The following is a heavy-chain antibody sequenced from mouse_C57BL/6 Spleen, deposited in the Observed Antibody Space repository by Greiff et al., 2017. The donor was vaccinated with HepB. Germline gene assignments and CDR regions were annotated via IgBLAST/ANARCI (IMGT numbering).Heavy chain of an antibody. CDR3: EGYYGNYGDY. CDR2: IYPRSGNT. V-gene: IGHV1-81*01. CDR1: GYTFTSYG. D-gene: IGHD2-1*01. J-gene: IGHJ2*01. Sequence: QVQLQQPGAELARPGASVKLSCKASGYTFTSYGISWVKQRTGQGLEWIGEIYPRSGNTYYNEKFKGKATLTADKSSSTAYLELRSLTSEDSAVYFCEGYYGNYGDYWGQGTTLTVSS.